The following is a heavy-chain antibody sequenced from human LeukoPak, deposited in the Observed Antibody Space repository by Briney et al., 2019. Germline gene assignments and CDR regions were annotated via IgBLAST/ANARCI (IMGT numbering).Heavy chain of an antibody. CDR2: INRSGST. D-gene: IGHD3-22*01. CDR1: GGSFSGYY. Sequence: ETSETLSLTCAVYGGSFSGYYWSWIRQPPGKGLEWIGEINRSGSTNYNPSLKSRVTISVDTSKNQFSLKLSSVTAADTAVYYCARGTITYYYDSSGYYRPNNYFDYWGQGTLVTVSS. CDR3: ARGTITYYYDSSGYYRPNNYFDY. V-gene: IGHV4-34*01. J-gene: IGHJ4*02.